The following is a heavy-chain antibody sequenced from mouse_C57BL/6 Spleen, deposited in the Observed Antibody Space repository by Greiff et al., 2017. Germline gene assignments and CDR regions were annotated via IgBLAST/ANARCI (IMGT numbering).Heavy chain of an antibody. V-gene: IGHV1-52*01. Sequence: VQLQQPGAELVRPGSSVKLSCKASGYTFTSYWMHWVKQRPIQGLEWIGNIDPSDSETHYNQKFKDKATLTVDKSSSTAYMQLSSLTSEDSAVYYCARSGYRDAMDYWGQGTSVTVSS. CDR3: ARSGYRDAMDY. J-gene: IGHJ4*01. CDR1: GYTFTSYW. D-gene: IGHD1-3*01. CDR2: IDPSDSET.